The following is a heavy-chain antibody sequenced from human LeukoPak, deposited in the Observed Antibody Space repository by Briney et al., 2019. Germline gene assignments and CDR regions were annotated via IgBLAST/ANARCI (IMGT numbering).Heavy chain of an antibody. CDR2: INQSGVT. CDR3: ARERAVADYYYYMDV. J-gene: IGHJ6*03. Sequence: GESLKISCKGSGYSFTSYWIGWVRQMPGKGLEWLGEINQSGVTNYNPSLRGRATIAVDPSKNQFSLRLGSLTAADTAIYYCARERAVADYYYYMDVWGKGTTVIVSS. D-gene: IGHD6-19*01. CDR1: GYSFTSYW. V-gene: IGHV5-51*01.